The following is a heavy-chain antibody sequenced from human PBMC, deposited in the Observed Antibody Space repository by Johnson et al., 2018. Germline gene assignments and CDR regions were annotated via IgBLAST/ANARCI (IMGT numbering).Heavy chain of an antibody. J-gene: IGHJ6*02. D-gene: IGHD2-2*02. CDR2: ISYEGSLT. V-gene: IGHV3-33*01. CDR3: VRFQAASYNGLDV. Sequence: VQLVESGGGVVQPGGSLRLSCAASGFTLNYYNYGFHWVRQAPGKGLEWVGVISYEGSLTYYGDSVKGRFTISSDISKNTLFLQMSSLRADDTGSYFCVRFQAASYNGLDVWGQGTTVTVSS. CDR1: GFTLNYYNYG.